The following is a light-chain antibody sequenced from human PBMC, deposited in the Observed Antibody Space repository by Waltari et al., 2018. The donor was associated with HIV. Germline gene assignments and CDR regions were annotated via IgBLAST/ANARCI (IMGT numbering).Light chain of an antibody. Sequence: SSELTQDPAVSVALGQTVKITCQGDNLRTYYESWYQQKPGQAPVLVSYGKNRRPSEIPDRFSSSASRNKAFLTITGAQAEDEADYYCKTRDRSGNLYVFGTGTTVTVL. CDR2: GKN. CDR1: NLRTYY. V-gene: IGLV3-19*01. CDR3: KTRDRSGNLYV. J-gene: IGLJ1*01.